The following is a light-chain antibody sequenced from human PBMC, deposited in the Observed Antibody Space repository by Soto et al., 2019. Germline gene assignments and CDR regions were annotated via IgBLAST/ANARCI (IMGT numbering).Light chain of an antibody. CDR1: HIFLYSPNNENY. CDR2: WAS. J-gene: IGKJ4*01. Sequence: DIVMTQSPDSLAVSLGERATINFKSIHIFLYSPNNENYLAWYQQKPGQPPKLLVYWASTRESGVPDRFSGSGSGTDFTLTISSLQAEDFATYYCQQYDNYPLTFGGGTKVDIK. V-gene: IGKV4-1*01. CDR3: QQYDNYPLT.